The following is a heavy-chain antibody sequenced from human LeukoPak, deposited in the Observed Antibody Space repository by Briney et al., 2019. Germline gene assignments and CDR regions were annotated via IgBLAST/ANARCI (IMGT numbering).Heavy chain of an antibody. D-gene: IGHD2-21*01. Sequence: GASVKVSCKASGYTFTSYGISWVRQAPGQGLEWMGWISAYNGNTNYAQKLQGRVTMTTDTSTGTAYTELRSLRSDDTAVYYCARVLLELENCGGDCSHPASYWYFDLWGRGTLVTVSS. CDR1: GYTFTSYG. J-gene: IGHJ2*01. CDR3: ARVLLELENCGGDCSHPASYWYFDL. V-gene: IGHV1-18*01. CDR2: ISAYNGNT.